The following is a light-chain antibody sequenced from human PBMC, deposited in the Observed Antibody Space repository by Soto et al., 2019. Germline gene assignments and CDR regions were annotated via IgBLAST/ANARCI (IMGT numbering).Light chain of an antibody. J-gene: IGKJ1*01. V-gene: IGKV1-39*01. CDR2: AAS. Sequence: DIQMTQSPSSLSASVGDRVTITCRASQSISSYLHWYQHKPGKAPKLLIYAASNLQSGVPSRFGGSGSGTDFSLTISSLQPEDFATYYCQQSYSLLPTFGQGTRVEIK. CDR1: QSISSY. CDR3: QQSYSLLPT.